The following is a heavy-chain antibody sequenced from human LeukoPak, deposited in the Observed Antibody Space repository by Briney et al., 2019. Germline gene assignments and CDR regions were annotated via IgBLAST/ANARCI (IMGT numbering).Heavy chain of an antibody. J-gene: IGHJ4*02. CDR2: IYYSGST. D-gene: IGHD6-6*01. Sequence: PSETLSLTCTVSGGSISSSSYYWGWIRQPPGKGLEWIGSIYYSGSTYYNPSLKSRVTISVDTSKNQFSLKLSSVTAADTAVYYCARRGAARPFDYWGQGTLVTVSS. CDR1: GGSISSSSYY. V-gene: IGHV4-39*07. CDR3: ARRGAARPFDY.